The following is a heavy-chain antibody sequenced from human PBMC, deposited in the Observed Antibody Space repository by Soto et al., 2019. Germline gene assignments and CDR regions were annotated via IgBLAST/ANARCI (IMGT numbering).Heavy chain of an antibody. D-gene: IGHD3-3*01. J-gene: IGHJ5*02. V-gene: IGHV4-61*01. CDR2: IYYSGST. CDR1: GGSVSSGSYY. CDR3: ARDRGLENWFDP. Sequence: QVQLQESGPGLVKPSEILSLTCTVSGGSVSSGSYYWSWIRQPPGKGLEWIGYIYYSGSTNYNPSLKSRVTISVDTSKNQFSLKLSSVTAADTAVYYCARDRGLENWFDPWGQGTLVTVSS.